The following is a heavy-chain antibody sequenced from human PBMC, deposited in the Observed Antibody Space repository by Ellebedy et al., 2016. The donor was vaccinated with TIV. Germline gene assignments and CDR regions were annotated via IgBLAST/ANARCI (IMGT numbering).Heavy chain of an antibody. CDR3: ARDLWMAY. CDR2: IYTSGST. D-gene: IGHD5-24*01. Sequence: SETLSLXXTVSGGSISSGGYYWSWIRQHPGKGLEWIGRIYTSGSTNYNPSLKSRVTMSVDTSKNQFSLKLSSVTAADTAVYYCARDLWMAYWGQGTLVTVSS. V-gene: IGHV4-61*02. CDR1: GGSISSGGYY. J-gene: IGHJ4*02.